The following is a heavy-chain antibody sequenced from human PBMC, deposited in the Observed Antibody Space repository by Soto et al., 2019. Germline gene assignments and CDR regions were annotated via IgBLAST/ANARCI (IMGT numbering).Heavy chain of an antibody. CDR2: ISGSGGST. CDR3: AKEDESADIVVVPAAMPDY. V-gene: IGHV3-23*01. D-gene: IGHD2-2*01. CDR1: GFTFSSYA. J-gene: IGHJ4*02. Sequence: GGSLRLSCAASGFTFSSYAMSWVRPAPGKGLEWVSAISGSGGSTYYADSVKGRFTISRDNSKNTLYLQMNSLRAEDTAVYYSAKEDESADIVVVPAAMPDYWGQGTLVTVSS.